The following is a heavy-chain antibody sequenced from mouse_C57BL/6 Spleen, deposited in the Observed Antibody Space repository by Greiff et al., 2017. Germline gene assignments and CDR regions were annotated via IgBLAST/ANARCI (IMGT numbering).Heavy chain of an antibody. J-gene: IGHJ3*01. CDR3: ARHHPEGFAY. CDR1: GFTFSSYT. V-gene: IGHV5-9*01. Sequence: LVESGGGLVKPGGSLKLSCAASGFTFSSYTMSWVRQTPEKRLEWVATISGGGGNTYYPDSVKGRFTISRDNAKNTLYLQMSSLRSEDTALYYCARHHPEGFAYWGQGTLVTVSA. CDR2: ISGGGGNT.